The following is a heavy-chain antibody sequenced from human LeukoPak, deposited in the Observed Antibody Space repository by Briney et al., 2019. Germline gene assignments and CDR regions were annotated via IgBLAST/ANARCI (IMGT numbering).Heavy chain of an antibody. CDR3: AKEFPQSTYYYGSGSYPDY. D-gene: IGHD3-10*01. CDR1: GFTFSSYW. V-gene: IGHV3-74*01. Sequence: SGGSLRLSCAASGFTFSSYWMHWVRQAPGKGLVWVSRVNTDGSSTSYADSVKGRFTISRDNAKNTLYLQMNSPRAEDTAVYYCAKEFPQSTYYYGSGSYPDYWGQGTLVTVSS. J-gene: IGHJ4*02. CDR2: VNTDGSST.